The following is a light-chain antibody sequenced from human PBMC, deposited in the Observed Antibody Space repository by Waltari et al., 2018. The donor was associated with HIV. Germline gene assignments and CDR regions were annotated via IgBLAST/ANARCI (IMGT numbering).Light chain of an antibody. V-gene: IGLV2-14*03. J-gene: IGLJ3*02. CDR3: SSYTSSSWV. CDR2: DVT. CDR1: SSDVDYYNY. Sequence: QSALTQPAFVSGSPGQSITISCTGISSDVDYYNYDCWYQQHPGKAPKLMIYDVTHRPSAVSKRFSGSKSGNTASLTISGLQAEDEAEYYCSSYTSSSWVFGGGTKLTVL.